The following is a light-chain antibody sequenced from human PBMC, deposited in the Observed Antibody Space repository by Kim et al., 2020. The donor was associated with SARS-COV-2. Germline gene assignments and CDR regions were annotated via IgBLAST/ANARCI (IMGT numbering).Light chain of an antibody. Sequence: SANVGDRVTITCRASQGVSRALAWYQQKPGEPPKLLIFDGSTLESGVPSRFSGRGSGTEFTLAINSLQPEDFVSYYCQQFYIYPLTYGGGTKLEI. CDR2: DGS. J-gene: IGKJ4*01. CDR3: QQFYIYPLT. V-gene: IGKV1-13*02. CDR1: QGVSRA.